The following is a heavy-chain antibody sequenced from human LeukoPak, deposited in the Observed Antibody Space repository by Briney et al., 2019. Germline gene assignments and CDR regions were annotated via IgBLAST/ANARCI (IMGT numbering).Heavy chain of an antibody. Sequence: GSLRLSCAASGFTFSSYAMSWVRQAPGKGLEWVSAISASGGSTYYADSVKGRFTISRDNSKNTLYLQMNSLRAEDTALYYCAKDRYSNYEGYFDYWGQGTLVTVSS. CDR3: AKDRYSNYEGYFDY. D-gene: IGHD4-11*01. J-gene: IGHJ4*02. V-gene: IGHV3-23*01. CDR2: ISASGGST. CDR1: GFTFSSYA.